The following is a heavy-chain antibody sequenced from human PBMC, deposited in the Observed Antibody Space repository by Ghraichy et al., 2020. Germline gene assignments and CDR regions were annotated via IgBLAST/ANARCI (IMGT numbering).Heavy chain of an antibody. D-gene: IGHD1-1*01. CDR1: GFTFSSYS. Sequence: GESLNISCAASGFTFSSYSMNWVRQAPGKGLEWVSYISSSSSTIYYADSVKGRFTISRDNAKNSLYLQMNSLRAEDTAVYYCARGNDEIDYWGQGTLVTVSS. V-gene: IGHV3-48*01. CDR3: ARGNDEIDY. CDR2: ISSSSSTI. J-gene: IGHJ4*02.